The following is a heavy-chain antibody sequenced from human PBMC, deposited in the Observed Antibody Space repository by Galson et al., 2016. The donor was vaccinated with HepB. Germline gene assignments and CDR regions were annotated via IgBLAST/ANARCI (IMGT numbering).Heavy chain of an antibody. V-gene: IGHV3-30*04. CDR3: ARSRGSYGSGSYWAVLDY. CDR2: VSYDGRRK. Sequence: SLRLSCAASGFSFSNYALHWVRQAPGKGLEWVAVVSYDGRRKYYAGSVRGRFTISRDNSKNTLYLQMNSLRAEDTAVYYCARSRGSYGSGSYWAVLDYWGQGTLVTVSP. J-gene: IGHJ4*02. D-gene: IGHD3-10*01. CDR1: GFSFSNYA.